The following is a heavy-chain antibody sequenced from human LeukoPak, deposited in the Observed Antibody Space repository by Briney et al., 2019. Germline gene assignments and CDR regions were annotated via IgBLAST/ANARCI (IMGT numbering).Heavy chain of an antibody. V-gene: IGHV6-1*01. Sequence: SQTLSLTCGISGDSVSSNNGAWNWIRQSQSRGLEWVGRTYYRSKWYNDYATSLQGRITLSPDTSKNQFSLHLYSVTPEHTAIYYCARDVGISGWYTFDYRGQGILVTVSS. CDR1: GDSVSSNNGA. CDR2: TYYRSKWYN. J-gene: IGHJ4*02. D-gene: IGHD6-19*01. CDR3: ARDVGISGWYTFDY.